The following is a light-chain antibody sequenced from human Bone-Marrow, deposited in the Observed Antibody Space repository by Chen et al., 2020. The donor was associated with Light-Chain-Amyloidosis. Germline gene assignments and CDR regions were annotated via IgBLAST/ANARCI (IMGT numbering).Light chain of an antibody. V-gene: IGLV2-14*01. CDR3: SSYTITNTLV. CDR1: SSDVGGDNH. CDR2: EVT. J-gene: IGLJ1*01. Sequence: QSALTQPASVSGSPGQSLTNSCTGNSSDVGGDNHVSWYQQHPDKAPKLMIYEVTNRPSWVPDRFSGSKSDNTASLTISGLQTEDEADYFCSSYTITNTLVFGSGTRVTVL.